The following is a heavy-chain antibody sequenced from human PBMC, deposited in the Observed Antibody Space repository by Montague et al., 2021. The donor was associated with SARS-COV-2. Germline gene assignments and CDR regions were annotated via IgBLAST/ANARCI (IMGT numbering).Heavy chain of an antibody. V-gene: IGHV4-61*02. CDR3: ARDTEVEIRTYSYYKMDV. CDR1: GGSVNSGNYY. D-gene: IGHD2-21*01. CDR2: ISTSGNT. J-gene: IGHJ6*02. Sequence: TLSLTCTVSGGSVNSGNYYWSWIRQPAGKRLEWMGRISTSGNTNCNPSLKSRLSILVDTSKNQFSLNLRSVTAADTAVYYCARDTEVEIRTYSYYKMDVWGLGTTVAVSS.